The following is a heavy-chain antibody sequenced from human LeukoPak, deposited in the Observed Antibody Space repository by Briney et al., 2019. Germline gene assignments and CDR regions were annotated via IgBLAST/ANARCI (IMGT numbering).Heavy chain of an antibody. CDR1: GLTFSGSA. D-gene: IGHD3-22*01. CDR3: TRPSDRSDYYGLDY. J-gene: IGHJ4*02. CDR2: IRSKSNSYAT. V-gene: IGHV3-73*01. Sequence: PGGSLRLSCAASGLTFSGSAMHWVRQASGKGLEWVGRIRSKSNSYATGYAASVKGRVTISRDDLNNTAYLQMNSLKTEDTAVYYCTRPSDRSDYYGLDYWGQGTLVTVSS.